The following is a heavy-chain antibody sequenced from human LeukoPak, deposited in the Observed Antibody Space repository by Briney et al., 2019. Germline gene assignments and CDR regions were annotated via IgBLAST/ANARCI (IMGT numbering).Heavy chain of an antibody. V-gene: IGHV1-69*13. CDR1: GGTFSSYA. CDR3: AREIGYPNWFDP. Sequence: ASVKVSCKASGGTFSSYAISWVRQAPGQGLEWMGGIIPIFGTANYAQKFQGRVTFTADESTSTAYMELSSLRSEDTAVYYCAREIGYPNWFDPWGQGTLVTVSS. CDR2: IIPIFGTA. D-gene: IGHD5-12*01. J-gene: IGHJ5*02.